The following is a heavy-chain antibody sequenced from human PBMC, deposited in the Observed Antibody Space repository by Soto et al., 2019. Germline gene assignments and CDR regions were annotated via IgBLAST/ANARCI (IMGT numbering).Heavy chain of an antibody. D-gene: IGHD3-3*01. CDR3: ATDGRITFFGVVIKGSQPLYYYGMDV. CDR1: GGTFSSYA. V-gene: IGHV1-69*13. CDR2: IIPIFGTA. J-gene: IGHJ6*04. Sequence: SVKVSCKASGGTFSSYAISWVRQAPGQGLEWMGGIIPIFGTANYAQKFQGRVTITADESTSTAYMELSSLRSEDTAVYYCATDGRITFFGVVIKGSQPLYYYGMDVWGKGTTVTVSS.